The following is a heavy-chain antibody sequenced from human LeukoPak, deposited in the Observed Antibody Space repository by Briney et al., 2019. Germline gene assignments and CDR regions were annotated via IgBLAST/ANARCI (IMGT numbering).Heavy chain of an antibody. V-gene: IGHV1-18*01. D-gene: IGHD3-3*01. J-gene: IGHJ3*02. CDR1: GYTFTSYG. CDR2: ISPYNTNT. Sequence: ASVKVSCKASGYTFTSYGISWVRQAPGQGLEWMGWISPYNTNTNYAQKLQGRVTMTTDTSTSTAFMELRSLRSDDTAVYYCARRGDRLITIFGVVTVQDAFDIWGQGTMVTVSS. CDR3: ARRGDRLITIFGVVTVQDAFDI.